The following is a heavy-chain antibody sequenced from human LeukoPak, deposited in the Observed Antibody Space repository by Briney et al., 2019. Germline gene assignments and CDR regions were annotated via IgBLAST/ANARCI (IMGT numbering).Heavy chain of an antibody. CDR3: GTSMVRGGVFDY. V-gene: IGHV3-48*02. J-gene: IGHJ4*02. CDR1: GFTFAHHS. Sequence: PGGSLRLSCMPSGFTFAHHSLSWVRQAPGKGLEWVSYISSSSSTIYYADSVKGRFTISRDNAKNSLYLQMNSLRDEDTAVYYCGTSMVRGGVFDYWGQGTLVTVSS. CDR2: ISSSSSTI. D-gene: IGHD3-10*01.